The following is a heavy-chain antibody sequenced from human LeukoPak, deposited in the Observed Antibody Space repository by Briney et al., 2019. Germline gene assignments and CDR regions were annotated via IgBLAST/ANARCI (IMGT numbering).Heavy chain of an antibody. Sequence: PSETLSLTCTVSGGSISSGSYYWSWIRQPAGKGLEWIGRIYTSGSTYYNPSLKSRVTISVDTSKNQFSLKLSSVTAADTAVYYCARALVPAAIPGSATPPDYWGQGTLVTVSS. CDR3: ARALVPAAIPGSATPPDY. D-gene: IGHD2-2*02. J-gene: IGHJ4*02. CDR2: IYTSGST. V-gene: IGHV4-61*02. CDR1: GGSISSGSYY.